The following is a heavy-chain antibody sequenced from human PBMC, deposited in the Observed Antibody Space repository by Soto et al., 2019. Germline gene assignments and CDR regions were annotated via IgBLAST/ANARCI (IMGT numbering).Heavy chain of an antibody. V-gene: IGHV1-18*04. D-gene: IGHD2-8*01. Sequence: GASVKVSCKASGYTFTSYGISWVRQAPGQGLEWMGWISAYNGNTNYAQKLQGRVTMTTDTSTSTAYMELRSLRSDDTAVYYCAREGHTNRVDSLYYYYYGMDVWGQGTTVTVSS. CDR3: AREGHTNRVDSLYYYYYGMDV. J-gene: IGHJ6*02. CDR1: GYTFTSYG. CDR2: ISAYNGNT.